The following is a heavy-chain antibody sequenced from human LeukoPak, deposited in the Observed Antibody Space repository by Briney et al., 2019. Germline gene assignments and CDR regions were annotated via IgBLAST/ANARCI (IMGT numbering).Heavy chain of an antibody. CDR1: GFTFDDYG. CDR2: INHSGST. D-gene: IGHD2-15*01. J-gene: IGHJ4*02. Sequence: GSLRLSCAASGFTFDDYGMSWIRQPPGKGLEWIGEINHSGSTNYNPSLKSRVTISLDTSKSQFSLKVRYVTAADTAVYYCARGQGYCSGGSCYVGFDYWGQGTLVTVSS. V-gene: IGHV4-34*01. CDR3: ARGQGYCSGGSCYVGFDY.